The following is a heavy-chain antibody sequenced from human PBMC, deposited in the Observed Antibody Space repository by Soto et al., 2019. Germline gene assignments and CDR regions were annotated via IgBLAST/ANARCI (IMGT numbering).Heavy chain of an antibody. CDR3: ARDHDFWSGNEAGRFDY. Sequence: EVQLVESGGGLVQPGGSLRLSCAASGFTFSSYSMNWVRQAPGKGLEWVSYISSSSSTIYYADSVKGRFTISRDNAKNSLYLQMNSLRAEDTAVYYCARDHDFWSGNEAGRFDYWGRGTLVTVSS. V-gene: IGHV3-48*01. CDR1: GFTFSSYS. D-gene: IGHD3-3*01. CDR2: ISSSSSTI. J-gene: IGHJ4*02.